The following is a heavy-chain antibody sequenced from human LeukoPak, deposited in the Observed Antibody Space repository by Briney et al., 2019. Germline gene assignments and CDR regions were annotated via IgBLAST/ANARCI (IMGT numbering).Heavy chain of an antibody. D-gene: IGHD1-26*01. CDR1: GFTLSTNA. V-gene: IGHV3-23*01. J-gene: IGHJ4*02. CDR2: ISGSGAST. Sequence: PGGSLRLSCLTSGFTLSTNAMSWVRQAPGKGLEWISGISGSGASTYYADSVKGRFTISRDDSRNTLYLQMNSLRGDDTAVYYCAKDVGKRESLHFFDYWGQGTLVTVSS. CDR3: AKDVGKRESLHFFDY.